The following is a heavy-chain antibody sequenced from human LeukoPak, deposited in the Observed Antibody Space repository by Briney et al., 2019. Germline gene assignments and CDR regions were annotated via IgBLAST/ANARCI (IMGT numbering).Heavy chain of an antibody. Sequence: SGPTLVNPTQTLTLTCTFSGFSLSTSGVGVGWIRQPPGKALEWLALIYWDDDKRYSPSLKSRLTITKDTSKNQVVLTMTNMDPVDTATYYCAHSVDYYDSSGYYRKYFDYWGQGTLVTVS. V-gene: IGHV2-5*02. J-gene: IGHJ4*02. CDR3: AHSVDYYDSSGYYRKYFDY. D-gene: IGHD3-22*01. CDR2: IYWDDDK. CDR1: GFSLSTSGVG.